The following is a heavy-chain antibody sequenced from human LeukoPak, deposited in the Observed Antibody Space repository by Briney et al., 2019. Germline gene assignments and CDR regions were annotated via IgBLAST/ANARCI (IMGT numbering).Heavy chain of an antibody. J-gene: IGHJ4*02. CDR2: INHSGST. Sequence: SETLSLTCAVYGGSFSGYYWSWIRQPPGKGLEWIGEINHSGSTNYNPSLKSRVTISVDTSKNQFSLKLSSVTASDTAVYYCARVSPRIAAAGTPSFTDYWGQGTLVTVSS. CDR3: ARVSPRIAAAGTPSFTDY. D-gene: IGHD6-13*01. V-gene: IGHV4-34*01. CDR1: GGSFSGYY.